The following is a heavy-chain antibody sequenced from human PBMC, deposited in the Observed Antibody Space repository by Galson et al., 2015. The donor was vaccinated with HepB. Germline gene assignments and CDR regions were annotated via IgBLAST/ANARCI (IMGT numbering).Heavy chain of an antibody. D-gene: IGHD3-22*01. CDR1: GFTFSDHY. CDR2: TRNKANSYTS. CDR3: ARTITMIVGGHAFDI. V-gene: IGHV3-72*01. J-gene: IGHJ3*02. Sequence: SLRLSCAASGFTFSDHYMDWVRQAPGKGLEWVGRTRNKANSYTSEYAASVKGRFTISRDDSKNSLYLQMNSLKTEDTAVYYCARTITMIVGGHAFDIWGQGTMVTVSS.